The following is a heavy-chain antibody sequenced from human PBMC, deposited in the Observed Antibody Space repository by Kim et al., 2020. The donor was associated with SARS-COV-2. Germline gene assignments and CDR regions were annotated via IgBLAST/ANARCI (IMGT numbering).Heavy chain of an antibody. D-gene: IGHD3-22*01. CDR3: AKVRYYYDSSGPIRWFDP. J-gene: IGHJ5*02. Sequence: GGSLRLSCAASGFTFSSYAMSWVRQAPGKGLEWVSAISGSGGSTYYADSVKGRFTISRDNSKNTLYLQMNGLRAEDTAVYYCAKVRYYYDSSGPIRWFDPWGQGTLVTVSS. V-gene: IGHV3-23*01. CDR1: GFTFSSYA. CDR2: ISGSGGST.